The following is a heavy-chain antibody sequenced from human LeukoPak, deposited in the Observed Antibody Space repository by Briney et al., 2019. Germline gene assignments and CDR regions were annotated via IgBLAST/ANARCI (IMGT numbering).Heavy chain of an antibody. CDR3: ARDLGYGDGVDY. D-gene: IGHD4-17*01. Sequence: GGSLRLSCAASGFTFSSYDMHWVRQATGKGLEWVSAIGTAGDTYYPGSVKGRFTISGENAKNSLYLQMNSLRAEDTAVYYCARDLGYGDGVDYWGQGTLVTVSS. CDR2: IGTAGDT. CDR1: GFTFSSYD. V-gene: IGHV3-13*01. J-gene: IGHJ4*02.